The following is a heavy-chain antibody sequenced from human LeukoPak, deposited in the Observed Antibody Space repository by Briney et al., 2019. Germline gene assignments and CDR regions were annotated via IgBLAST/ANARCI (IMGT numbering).Heavy chain of an antibody. CDR3: ARGLYSSTWPDI. D-gene: IGHD6-13*01. Sequence: SETLSLTCTVSGDSINSYYWSWIRQPPGKGLEWIGYIYYSGGTKYNPSLKRRVIMLMDTSKNQFSLRVSPVTAADTAVYYCARGLYSSTWPDIWGQGTLVTVSS. CDR2: IYYSGGT. J-gene: IGHJ4*02. CDR1: GDSINSYY. V-gene: IGHV4-59*08.